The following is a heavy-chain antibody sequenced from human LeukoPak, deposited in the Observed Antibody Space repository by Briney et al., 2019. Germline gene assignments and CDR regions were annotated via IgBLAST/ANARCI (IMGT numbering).Heavy chain of an antibody. CDR2: IWYDGSNK. CDR1: GFTFSSYG. J-gene: IGHJ5*02. D-gene: IGHD3-3*01. V-gene: IGHV3-33*01. CDR3: ARGRVVTLPYNSFDP. Sequence: GGSLRLSCAASGFTFSSYGMHWVRQAPGKGLEWVAVIWYDGSNKYYADSVKGRFTISRDNSKNTLYLQMNSLRAEDTAVYYCARGRVVTLPYNSFDPWGQGTLVTVSS.